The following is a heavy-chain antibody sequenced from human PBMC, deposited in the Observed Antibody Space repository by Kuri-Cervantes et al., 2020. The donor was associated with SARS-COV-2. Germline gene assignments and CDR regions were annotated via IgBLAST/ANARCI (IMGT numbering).Heavy chain of an antibody. CDR1: GFIFDTYA. CDR2: ISGTGGSST. V-gene: IGHV3-23*01. CDR3: TRSSGYVPYLDGLDM. Sequence: GESLKISCAASGFIFDTYAMSWVRQAPGKGLEWVSVISGTGGSSTFYADSVKGRFIISRDNSENTLYLQINGLRADDTAVYFCTRSSGYVPYLDGLDMWGQGTTVTVSS. D-gene: IGHD3-22*01. J-gene: IGHJ6*02.